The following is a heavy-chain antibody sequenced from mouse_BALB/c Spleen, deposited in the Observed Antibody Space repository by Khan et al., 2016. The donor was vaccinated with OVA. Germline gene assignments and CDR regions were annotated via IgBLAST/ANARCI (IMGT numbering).Heavy chain of an antibody. J-gene: IGHJ3*01. CDR1: GYSFTSYW. CDR2: IYPGNSDT. V-gene: IGHV1-5*01. Sequence: EVKLMESGTVLARPGASVKMSCKASGYSFTSYWMYWIKQRPGQGLEWIGGIYPGNSDTSYNQKFKGQAKLTAGTSASTAYMEFSSLTNEDSAVYYCTRGGYSSFAYWGQGTLVTVSA. D-gene: IGHD1-3*01. CDR3: TRGGYSSFAY.